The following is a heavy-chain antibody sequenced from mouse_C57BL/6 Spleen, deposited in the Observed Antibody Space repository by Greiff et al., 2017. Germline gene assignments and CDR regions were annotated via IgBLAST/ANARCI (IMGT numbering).Heavy chain of an antibody. J-gene: IGHJ3*01. CDR1: GYTFTSYG. CDR3: ARADYSNYVGFAY. D-gene: IGHD2-5*01. V-gene: IGHV1-81*01. CDR2: IYPSSGNT. Sequence: QVQLQQSGAELARPGASVKLSCKASGYTFTSYGISWVKQRTGQGLEWIGEIYPSSGNTYYNEKFKGKATLTADKSSSTAYMELRSLTSEDAAVYFCARADYSNYVGFAYWGQGTLVTVSA.